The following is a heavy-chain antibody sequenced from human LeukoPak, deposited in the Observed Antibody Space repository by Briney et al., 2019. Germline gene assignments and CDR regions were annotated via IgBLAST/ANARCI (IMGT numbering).Heavy chain of an antibody. CDR2: IIPILGIA. CDR1: GGTFSSYT. D-gene: IGHD3-9*01. J-gene: IGHJ4*02. CDR3: ARERRGGYYDILTGYYKH. Sequence: SVKVSCKASGGTFSSYTISWVRQAPGQGLEWMGRIIPILGIANYARKFQGRVTITADKSTSTAYMELSSLRSEDTAVYYCARERRGGYYDILTGYYKHWGQGTLVTVSS. V-gene: IGHV1-69*04.